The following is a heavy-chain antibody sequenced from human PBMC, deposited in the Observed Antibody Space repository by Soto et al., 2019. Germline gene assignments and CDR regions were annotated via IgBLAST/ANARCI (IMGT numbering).Heavy chain of an antibody. CDR1: GGTFSSYA. J-gene: IGHJ4*02. V-gene: IGHV1-69*01. D-gene: IGHD3-22*01. CDR3: ARNGGDPYVNKHYDSSGWNY. CDR2: IIPIFGTA. Sequence: QVQLVQSGAEVKKPGSSVKVSCKASGGTFSSYAISWVRQAPGQGLEWMGGIIPIFGTANYAQKFQGRVTITADESTSTAYMELSSLRSEDTAVYYCARNGGDPYVNKHYDSSGWNYWGQGTLVTVSS.